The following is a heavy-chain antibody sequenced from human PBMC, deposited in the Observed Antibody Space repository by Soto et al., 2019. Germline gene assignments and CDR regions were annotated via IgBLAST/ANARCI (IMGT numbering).Heavy chain of an antibody. J-gene: IGHJ4*02. CDR3: ARGGSGYTWFNEF. Sequence: QEQLVQSGAEVKKPGSSVKVSCKASGGLFSSYPISWVRQVPGQGLEWMGWIIPVFRTAYYTQRFQGRVTITTDESTNTAYMELSSLKSEDTTIYYGARGGSGYTWFNEFWGQGTLATASS. V-gene: IGHV1-69*01. CDR1: GGLFSSYP. CDR2: IIPVFRTA. D-gene: IGHD3-22*01.